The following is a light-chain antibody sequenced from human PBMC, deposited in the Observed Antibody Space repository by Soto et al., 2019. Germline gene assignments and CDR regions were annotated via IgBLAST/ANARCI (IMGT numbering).Light chain of an antibody. CDR1: QFVSNN. CDR2: GAS. CDR3: QHRT. Sequence: EIVLTQSPATLSVSPGERATLSCRASQFVSNNIAWYQQKPGQAPRLLIYGASTRASGIPARFSGSGSGTEFTLTISSLQSEDFAVYYCQHRTFGQGTKV. J-gene: IGKJ1*01. V-gene: IGKV3-15*01.